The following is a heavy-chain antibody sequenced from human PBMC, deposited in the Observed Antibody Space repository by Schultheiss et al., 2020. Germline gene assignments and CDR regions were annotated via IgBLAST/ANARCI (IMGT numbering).Heavy chain of an antibody. CDR1: GFTFSSYE. V-gene: IGHV3-48*03. J-gene: IGHJ6*02. D-gene: IGHD2-2*01. Sequence: GGSLRLSCAASGFTFSSYEMNWVRQAPGKGLEWVSYISSSGSTIYYADSVKGRFTISRDNSKNTLYLQMNSLRGEDTAVYYCAKDQAGYCFSSNCFNGMDVWGQGTTVTVSS. CDR3: AKDQAGYCFSSNCFNGMDV. CDR2: ISSSGSTI.